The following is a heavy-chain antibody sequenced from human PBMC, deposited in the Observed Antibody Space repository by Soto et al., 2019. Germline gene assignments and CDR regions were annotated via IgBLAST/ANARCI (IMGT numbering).Heavy chain of an antibody. CDR1: GGTFSSYA. CDR3: ARVGILRGYSPYGMDV. D-gene: IGHD5-18*01. CDR2: IIPIFGTA. J-gene: IGHJ6*02. Sequence: QVQLVQSGAEVKKPGASVKVSCKASGGTFSSYAISWVRQAPGQGLEWMGGIIPIFGTANYAQKFQGRVTITADESTSTAYMELSSLRSDDTAVYYCARVGILRGYSPYGMDVWGQVPTVTVSS. V-gene: IGHV1-69*01.